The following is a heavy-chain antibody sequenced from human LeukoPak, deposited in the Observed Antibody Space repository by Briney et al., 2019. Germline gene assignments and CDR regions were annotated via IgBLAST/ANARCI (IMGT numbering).Heavy chain of an antibody. CDR3: AREGRNWYSYGTYRHYYYMDV. J-gene: IGHJ6*03. D-gene: IGHD5-18*01. Sequence: SETLSLTCAVYGGSFSGYYWSWIRQPPGKGLEWIGEINHSGSTNYNPSLKSRVTISVDTSKNQFSLKLSSVTAADTAVYYCAREGRNWYSYGTYRHYYYMDVWGKGTTVTVSS. V-gene: IGHV4-34*01. CDR2: INHSGST. CDR1: GGSFSGYY.